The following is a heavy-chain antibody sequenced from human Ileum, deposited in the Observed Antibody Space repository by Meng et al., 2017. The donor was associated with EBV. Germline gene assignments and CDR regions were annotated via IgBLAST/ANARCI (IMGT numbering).Heavy chain of an antibody. Sequence: LLLPESGPGLVKPSETLSLTCSVSGGSISSSNYCWGWIRQPPGKGLEWIQSICYTDYTYYNPSLKSRVTISADKSKNQFSLRLNSLTAAGTAVYYCAMGPDYAKTGYWGQGTLVTVSS. D-gene: IGHD4-17*01. CDR1: GGSISSSNYC. V-gene: IGHV4-39*01. CDR2: ICYTDYT. J-gene: IGHJ4*02. CDR3: AMGPDYAKTGY.